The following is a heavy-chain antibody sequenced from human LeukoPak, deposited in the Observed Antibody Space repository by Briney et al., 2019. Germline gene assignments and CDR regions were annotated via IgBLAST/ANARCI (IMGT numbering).Heavy chain of an antibody. CDR3: ARPHCSGGSCSNWFDP. V-gene: IGHV1-2*06. CDR2: INPNSGGT. D-gene: IGHD2-15*01. CDR1: GYTFTGYS. Sequence: GASVKASCKASGYTFTGYSMHWVRQAPGQGLEWMGRINPNSGGTNYAQKFQGRVTMTRDTSISTAYMELSRLRSDDTAMYYCARPHCSGGSCSNWFDPWGQGTLVTVSS. J-gene: IGHJ5*02.